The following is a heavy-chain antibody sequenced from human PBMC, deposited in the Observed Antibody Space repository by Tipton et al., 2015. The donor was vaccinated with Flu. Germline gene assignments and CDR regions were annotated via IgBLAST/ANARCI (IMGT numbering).Heavy chain of an antibody. J-gene: IGHJ4*02. V-gene: IGHV4-4*07. Sequence: LVKPSETLSLTCTVAGGSISNYYWSWVRQPAGKRLQWIGRVHTSGNTHYDPSFESRVTISLDTSKSQFSLKLRSVTAADTAVYFCARGMASGATYFDYWGPGTLVTVSS. D-gene: IGHD6-19*01. CDR1: GGSISNYY. CDR3: ARGMASGATYFDY. CDR2: VHTSGNT.